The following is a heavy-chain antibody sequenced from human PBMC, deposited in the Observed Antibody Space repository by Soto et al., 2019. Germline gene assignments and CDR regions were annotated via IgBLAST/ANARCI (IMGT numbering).Heavy chain of an antibody. V-gene: IGHV3-7*03. J-gene: IGHJ4*02. CDR3: ARDRGMGIASSNDY. CDR1: GFTFSSYW. D-gene: IGHD6-13*01. Sequence: GGSLRLSCAASGFTFSSYWMSWVRQAPGKGLEWVANIKQDGSEKYYVDSVKGRFTISRDNAKNSLYLQMNSLRAEDTAVYYCARDRGMGIASSNDYWGQGTLVTVSS. CDR2: IKQDGSEK.